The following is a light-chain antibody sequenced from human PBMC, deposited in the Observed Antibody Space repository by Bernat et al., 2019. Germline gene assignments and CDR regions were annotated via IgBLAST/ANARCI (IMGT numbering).Light chain of an antibody. CDR1: QGISSY. V-gene: IGKV1D-43*01. J-gene: IGKJ4*01. CDR3: QQYYSTPPLT. Sequence: AIRMTQSPFSLSASVGDRVTITCWASQGISSYLAWYQQKPAKAPKLFISYASSLQSGGPSRFSGSGSGTDYTLTISSLQPEDFATYYCQQYYSTPPLTFGGGSKVEIK. CDR2: YAS.